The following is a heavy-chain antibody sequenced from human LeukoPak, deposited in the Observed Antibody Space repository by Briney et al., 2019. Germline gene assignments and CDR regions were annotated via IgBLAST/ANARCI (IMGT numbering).Heavy chain of an antibody. Sequence: GGSLRLSCAASGFTVSSNYMSWVRQAPGKGLEWVSVIYSGGSTYYPDSVKGRFTISRDNAKNTLYLQMNSLSTEDTAVYYCASGYSSDYGGNVYWGRGTLVTVSS. CDR1: GFTVSSNY. J-gene: IGHJ4*02. D-gene: IGHD4-23*01. V-gene: IGHV3-53*01. CDR3: ASGYSSDYGGNVY. CDR2: IYSGGST.